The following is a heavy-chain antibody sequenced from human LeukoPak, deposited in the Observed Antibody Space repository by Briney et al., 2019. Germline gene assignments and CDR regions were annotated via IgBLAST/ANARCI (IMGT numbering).Heavy chain of an antibody. CDR2: IYPGDSDT. CDR1: GNSFSNYW. V-gene: IGHV5-51*01. D-gene: IGHD5-24*01. J-gene: IGHJ4*02. CDR3: ARGRDGYSFGFDY. Sequence: GESLKISCKGSGNSFSNYWIGWVRQLPGRGLEWMGIIYPGDSDTRYNPSFQGQVTISADKSISTAYLQWSSLKASDTAMYYCARGRDGYSFGFDYWGQGTLVTVSS.